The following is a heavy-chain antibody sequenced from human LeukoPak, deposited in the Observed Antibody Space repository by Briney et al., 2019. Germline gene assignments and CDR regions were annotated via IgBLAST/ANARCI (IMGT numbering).Heavy chain of an antibody. CDR3: ARCVNGVCRAFDY. CDR2: IRYDGSKE. V-gene: IGHV3-30*02. D-gene: IGHD2-8*01. Sequence: GGSLRPSCAASGFTFSSYGMDWVRQAPGKGLEWVSYIRYDGSKEYYADSVKGRFTISRDNSKSTLYVQMNSLRAEDTAVYYCARCVNGVCRAFDYWGQGTLVTVSS. CDR1: GFTFSSYG. J-gene: IGHJ4*02.